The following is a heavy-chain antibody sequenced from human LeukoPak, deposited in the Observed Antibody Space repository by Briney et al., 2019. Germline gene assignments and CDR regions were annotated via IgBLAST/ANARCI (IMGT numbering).Heavy chain of an antibody. CDR2: ISSSSVYK. Sequence: GGSLRLSCAASGFTFINYNMNWVRQAPGKGLKWVSSISSSSVYKYYADSVKGRFTISRDNAKNSLFLQMNRLRAEDTAVYYCAREMVFGEPWGQGTLVTVSS. J-gene: IGHJ4*02. CDR3: AREMVFGEP. V-gene: IGHV3-21*01. D-gene: IGHD3-10*02. CDR1: GFTFINYN.